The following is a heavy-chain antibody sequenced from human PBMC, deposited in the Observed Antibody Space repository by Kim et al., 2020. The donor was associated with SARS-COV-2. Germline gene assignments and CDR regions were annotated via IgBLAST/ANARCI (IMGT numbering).Heavy chain of an antibody. J-gene: IGHJ4*02. D-gene: IGHD1-26*01. CDR1: GFTFSSYW. CDR3: ARETVGATTELDY. Sequence: GGSLRLSCAASGFTFSSYWMHWVRQAPGKGLVWVSRIHRDGSSTSYADSVKGRFTISRDNAKNTLYLQMNSLRVDDTAVYYCARETVGATTELDYWGQGTLVTVSS. V-gene: IGHV3-74*01. CDR2: IHRDGSST.